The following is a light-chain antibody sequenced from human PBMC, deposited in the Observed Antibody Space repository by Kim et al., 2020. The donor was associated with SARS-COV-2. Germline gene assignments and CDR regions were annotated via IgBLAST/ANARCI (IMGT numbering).Light chain of an antibody. CDR2: GNS. V-gene: IGLV1-40*01. Sequence: QRVTISGNGSSSNIGAGDDVPCYQQLPGTAPKLLIYGNSNRPSGVPDRFSGSKSGTSASLAITGLQAEDEADYYCQSYDSSLSGVVFGGGTQLTVL. CDR3: QSYDSSLSGVV. J-gene: IGLJ2*01. CDR1: SSNIGAGDD.